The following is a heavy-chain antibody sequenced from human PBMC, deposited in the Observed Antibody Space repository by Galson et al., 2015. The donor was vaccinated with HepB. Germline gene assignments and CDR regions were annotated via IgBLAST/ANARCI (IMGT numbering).Heavy chain of an antibody. Sequence: SVKVSCKASGGTFSSDAISWVRQAPGQGLEWMGRIIPILGMANYAQMFQGRVTITADKSTGTAYMELSSLRSEDTAVYYCARGWGYCSSTSCRGYYYMDVWGKGTTVIVSS. V-gene: IGHV1-69*04. CDR3: ARGWGYCSSTSCRGYYYMDV. D-gene: IGHD2-2*01. CDR2: IIPILGMA. CDR1: GGTFSSDA. J-gene: IGHJ6*03.